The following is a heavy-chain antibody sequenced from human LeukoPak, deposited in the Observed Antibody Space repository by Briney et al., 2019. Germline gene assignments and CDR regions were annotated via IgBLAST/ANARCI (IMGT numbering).Heavy chain of an antibody. CDR2: TYYSGST. D-gene: IGHD1-26*01. V-gene: IGHV4-59*01. CDR3: AREGGGSYAFDY. Sequence: SETLSLTCTVSGGSISSYYWSWIRQPPGKGLEWIGYTYYSGSTNYNPSLKSRVTISVDTSKNQFSLKLSSVTAADTAVYYCAREGGGSYAFDYWGQGTLVTVSS. J-gene: IGHJ4*02. CDR1: GGSISSYY.